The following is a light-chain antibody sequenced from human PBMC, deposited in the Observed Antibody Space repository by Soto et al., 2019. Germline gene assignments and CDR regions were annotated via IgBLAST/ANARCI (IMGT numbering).Light chain of an antibody. V-gene: IGLV2-14*01. Sequence: QSVLTQPASVSGSPGQSITISCTGTSSDVGSYNNASWYQQHPGKAPKLMIYEVSDRPSGISSRFSGSKSGNTASLTISGLQTEDEADYYCSSYTSSSTLFGTGTKVTVL. J-gene: IGLJ1*01. CDR3: SSYTSSSTL. CDR1: SSDVGSYNN. CDR2: EVS.